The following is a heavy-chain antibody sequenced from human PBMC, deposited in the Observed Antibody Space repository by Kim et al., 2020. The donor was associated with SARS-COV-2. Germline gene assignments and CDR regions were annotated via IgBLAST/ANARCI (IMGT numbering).Heavy chain of an antibody. CDR2: IYPGDSDT. CDR1: GYSFTSYW. D-gene: IGHD6-6*01. V-gene: IGHV5-51*01. J-gene: IGHJ6*02. Sequence: GESLKISCKGSGYSFTSYWIGWVRQMPGKGLEWMGIIYPGDSDTRYSPSFQGQVTISADKSISTAYLQWSSLKASDTAMYYCARHDGPQYSTSGYYYGMDVWGQGTTVTVSS. CDR3: ARHDGPQYSTSGYYYGMDV.